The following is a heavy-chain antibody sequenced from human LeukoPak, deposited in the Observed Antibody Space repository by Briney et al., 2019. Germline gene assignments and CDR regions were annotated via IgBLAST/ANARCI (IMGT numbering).Heavy chain of an antibody. CDR1: GYTFTSYG. V-gene: IGHV1-18*01. CDR2: ISAYNGNT. J-gene: IGHJ6*03. Sequence: ASVKVSCKASGYTFTSYGISWVRQAPGQGLEWMGWISAYNGNTNYAQKLQGRVTMTTDTSTSTAYMELRSLRSDDTAVYYCASSPLKSYYYYYYMDVWGKGTTVTISS. CDR3: ASSPLKSYYYYYYMDV.